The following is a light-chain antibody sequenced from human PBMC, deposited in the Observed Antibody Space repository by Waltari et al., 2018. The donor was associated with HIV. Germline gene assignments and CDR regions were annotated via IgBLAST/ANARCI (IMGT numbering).Light chain of an antibody. CDR2: EVT. J-gene: IGLJ2*01. CDR3: SSYTSSSLEI. Sequence: QSALTQPTSVSGSPGQSITISCTGTSSDVGGYNYVSWYQQHPGKTPKTMIYEVTSRPSGVSSRFSGAKSGNTASWTISGLQVEDEEDYYCSSYTSSSLEIFGGGTKLTVL. V-gene: IGLV2-14*03. CDR1: SSDVGGYNY.